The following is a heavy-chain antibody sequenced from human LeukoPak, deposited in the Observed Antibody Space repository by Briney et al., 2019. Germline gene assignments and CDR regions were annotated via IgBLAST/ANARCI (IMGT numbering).Heavy chain of an antibody. CDR3: AFYSYGYRDFDY. D-gene: IGHD5-18*01. J-gene: IGHJ4*02. CDR1: GFTFGDYG. V-gene: IGHV3-20*04. Sequence: GGSLRLSCAASGFTFGDYGMSWVRQAPGKGLEWVSGINWNGGSTGYADSVKGRFTISRDNAKNSLYLQMNSLRAEDTALYYCAFYSYGYRDFDYWGQGTLVTVSS. CDR2: INWNGGST.